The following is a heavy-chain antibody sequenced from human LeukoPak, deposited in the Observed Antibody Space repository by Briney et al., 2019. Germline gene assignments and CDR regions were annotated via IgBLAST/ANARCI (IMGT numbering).Heavy chain of an antibody. Sequence: SETLSLTCTVSGGSISSGGYYWSWIRQHPGKGLEWNGYIYYSGSTYYNPSLKSRVTISVDTSKNQFSLKLSSVTAADTAVYYCARERRSKDYGDYGLDYWGQGTLVTVSS. CDR3: ARERRSKDYGDYGLDY. CDR1: GGSISSGGYY. J-gene: IGHJ4*02. CDR2: IYYSGST. D-gene: IGHD4-17*01. V-gene: IGHV4-31*03.